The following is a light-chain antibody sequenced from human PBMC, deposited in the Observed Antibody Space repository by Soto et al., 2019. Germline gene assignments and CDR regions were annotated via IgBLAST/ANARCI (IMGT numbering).Light chain of an antibody. CDR1: SSNIGRNT. CDR3: AAWDDSLNTYV. Sequence: QSVLTQPPSASGTPGQTVTIPCSGSSSNIGRNTAHWYRQLPGTAPQLLIYSNDLRPLGVPDRLSGSNPGTTASLAISGLQPEDEADYFCAAWDDSLNTYVFGSGTKVTVL. V-gene: IGLV1-44*01. CDR2: SND. J-gene: IGLJ1*01.